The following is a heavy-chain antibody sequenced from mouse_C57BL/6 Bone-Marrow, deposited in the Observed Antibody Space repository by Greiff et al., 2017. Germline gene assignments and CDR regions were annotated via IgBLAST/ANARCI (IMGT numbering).Heavy chain of an antibody. V-gene: IGHV1-82*01. CDR1: GYAFSSSW. D-gene: IGHD2-5*01. CDR2: IYPGDGDT. CDR3: ANSKKDAMDY. J-gene: IGHJ4*01. Sequence: VQLQQSGPELVKPGASVKISCKASGYAFSSSWMNWVKQRPGKGLEWIGRIYPGDGDTNYNGKFKGKATLTAAKSSSTSYMQLSSLTSEDSAVYFCANSKKDAMDYWGQGTSVTVSS.